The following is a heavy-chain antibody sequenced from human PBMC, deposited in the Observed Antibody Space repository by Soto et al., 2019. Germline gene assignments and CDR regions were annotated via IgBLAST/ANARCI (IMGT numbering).Heavy chain of an antibody. D-gene: IGHD1-1*01. Sequence: PSETLSLTCTVSGGSISSGGYYWSWIRQHPGKGLEWIGYIYYSGSTYYNPSLKSRVTISVDTSKNQFSLKLSSVTAADTAVCYCARELKIRGTRTFDPWGQGTLVTVSS. J-gene: IGHJ5*02. V-gene: IGHV4-31*03. CDR3: ARELKIRGTRTFDP. CDR2: IYYSGST. CDR1: GGSISSGGYY.